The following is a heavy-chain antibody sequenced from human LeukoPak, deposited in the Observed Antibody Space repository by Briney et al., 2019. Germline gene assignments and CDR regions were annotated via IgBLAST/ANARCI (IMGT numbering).Heavy chain of an antibody. V-gene: IGHV3-23*01. J-gene: IGHJ4*02. CDR3: AKSPYDH. CDR2: TSGGDNNT. Sequence: GGSLRLSCAASGFTFNGYAMSWVRQAPGKGLEWVSTTSGGDNNTYYADSVKGRSTISRDNSKNTVYLQVNSLRADDTAVYYCAKSPYDHWGQGTLVTVSS. CDR1: GFTFNGYA.